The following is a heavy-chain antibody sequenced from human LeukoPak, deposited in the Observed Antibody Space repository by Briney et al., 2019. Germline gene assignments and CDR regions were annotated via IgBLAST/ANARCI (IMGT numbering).Heavy chain of an antibody. Sequence: GGSLRLSCAASGFTFSGFAMSWIRQAPGKGLEWVSSISRSGESTFYADSVRGRFTISRDNSKNTVSLQMESLRAEDTALYYRAKDYAVGSIDYWGQGTLVTVSS. V-gene: IGHV3-23*01. CDR3: AKDYAVGSIDY. CDR2: ISRSGEST. J-gene: IGHJ4*02. D-gene: IGHD3-16*01. CDR1: GFTFSGFA.